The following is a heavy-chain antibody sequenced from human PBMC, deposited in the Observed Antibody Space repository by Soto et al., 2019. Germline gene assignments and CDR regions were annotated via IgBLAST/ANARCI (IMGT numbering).Heavy chain of an antibody. V-gene: IGHV3-21*01. D-gene: IGHD6-13*01. CDR1: GFTFSSYS. CDR3: ARDLEQGTYSSSWAYYFDY. Sequence: EVQLVESGGGLVKPGGSLRLSCAASGFTFSSYSMNWVRQAPGKGLEWVSSISSSSSYIYYADSVKGRFTISRDNAKNSLYLQMNRLRAEDTAVYYCARDLEQGTYSSSWAYYFDYWGQGTLVTVSS. J-gene: IGHJ4*02. CDR2: ISSSSSYI.